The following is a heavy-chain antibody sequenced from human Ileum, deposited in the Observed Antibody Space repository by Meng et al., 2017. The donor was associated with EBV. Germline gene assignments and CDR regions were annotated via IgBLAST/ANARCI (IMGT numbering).Heavy chain of an antibody. V-gene: IGHV4-4*02. CDR1: GGPMSSTNW. CDR2: IYHSGST. J-gene: IGHJ4*02. CDR3: ARADKVRFDY. Sequence: QGRVRGSGPGLVKPSGTLSPTCAVSGGPMSSTNWWSWVRQPPGKGLEWIGEIYHSGSTNYNPSLKSRVSISVDKSKNQFSLKLSSVTAADTAVYYCARADKVRFDYWGQGTLVTVSS.